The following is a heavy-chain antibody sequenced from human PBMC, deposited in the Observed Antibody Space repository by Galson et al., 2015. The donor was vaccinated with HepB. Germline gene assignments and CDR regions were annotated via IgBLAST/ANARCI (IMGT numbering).Heavy chain of an antibody. D-gene: IGHD6-19*01. Sequence: SLRLSCAASGFTFSSYSMNWVRQAPGKGLEWVSSISSSSSYIYYADSVKGRFTISRDNAKNSLYLQMNSLRAEDTAVYYCARDEYISIAVAGTGYYYYGMDVWGQGTTVTVSS. J-gene: IGHJ6*02. CDR1: GFTFSSYS. V-gene: IGHV3-21*01. CDR2: ISSSSSYI. CDR3: ARDEYISIAVAGTGYYYYGMDV.